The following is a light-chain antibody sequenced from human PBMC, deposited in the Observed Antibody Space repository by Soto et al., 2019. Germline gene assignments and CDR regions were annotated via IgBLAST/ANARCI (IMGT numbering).Light chain of an antibody. CDR1: QSVSPW. Sequence: DIQMTQSPPTLPASVGDRVTITCRASQSVSPWLAGYQQKPGQSHKLLIQKTSIIESGGPSRFSGSASGTEFTLTISSVQPDGFKAYYCHHYHTRTLFGQGTKLEIK. CDR3: HHYHTRTL. CDR2: KTS. J-gene: IGKJ2*01. V-gene: IGKV1-5*03.